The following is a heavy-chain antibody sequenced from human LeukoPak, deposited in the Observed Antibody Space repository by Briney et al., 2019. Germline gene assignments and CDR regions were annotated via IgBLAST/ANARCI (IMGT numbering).Heavy chain of an antibody. CDR1: GFTFSSYG. CDR2: IRNDGSII. D-gene: IGHD3-16*01. CDR3: AKDTPLCYFDY. Sequence: PGGSLRPSCVASGFTFSSYGMHWIRQAPGKGLEWVAFIRNDGSIIYDADSVKGRFTISRDNSKNTLYLQMNSLRADDTAVYYCAKDTPLCYFDYWGQGTLVTVSS. J-gene: IGHJ4*02. V-gene: IGHV3-30*02.